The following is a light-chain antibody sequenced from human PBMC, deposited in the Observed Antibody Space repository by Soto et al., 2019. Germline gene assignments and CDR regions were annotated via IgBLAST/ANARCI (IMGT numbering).Light chain of an antibody. Sequence: EIVLTQSPGTLSLSPGERATLSCRASQSVSSSYLAWYQQKPGQAPRLLIYGASSRATGIPDRFSGSGSGTDFTLTISRLEPEDFAVNYCQQYGSSPRVTFGQGKRLEI. CDR1: QSVSSSY. CDR3: QQYGSSPRVT. J-gene: IGKJ5*01. V-gene: IGKV3-20*01. CDR2: GAS.